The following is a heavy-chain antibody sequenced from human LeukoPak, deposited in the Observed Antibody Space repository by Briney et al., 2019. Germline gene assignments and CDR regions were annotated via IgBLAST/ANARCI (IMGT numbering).Heavy chain of an antibody. CDR3: ARDFKVSGIAAAVAPVDY. J-gene: IGHJ4*02. D-gene: IGHD6-13*01. Sequence: PGGSLRLSCAASGFTFSSYSMNWVRQAPGKGLEWVSSISSSSSYIYYADSVKGRFTISRDNAKNSLYLQVNSLRAEDTAVYYCARDFKVSGIAAAVAPVDYWGQGTLVTVSS. CDR1: GFTFSSYS. V-gene: IGHV3-21*01. CDR2: ISSSSSYI.